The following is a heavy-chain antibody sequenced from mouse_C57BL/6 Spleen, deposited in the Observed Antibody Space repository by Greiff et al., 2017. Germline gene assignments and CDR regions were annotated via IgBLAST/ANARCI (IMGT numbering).Heavy chain of an antibody. J-gene: IGHJ2*01. CDR3: ARMGGDYPYFDY. Sequence: EVQLQQSGPELVKPGASVKISCKASGYSFTGYYMNWVKQSPEKSLEWIGEINPSTGGTTYNQKFKAKATLTVDKSSSTAYMQLKSLTSEDSAVYYCARMGGDYPYFDYWGQGTTLTVSS. V-gene: IGHV1-42*01. CDR2: INPSTGGT. CDR1: GYSFTGYY. D-gene: IGHD2-13*01.